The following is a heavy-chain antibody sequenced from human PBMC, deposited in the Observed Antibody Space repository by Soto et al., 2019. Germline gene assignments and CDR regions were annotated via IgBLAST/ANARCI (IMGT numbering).Heavy chain of an antibody. V-gene: IGHV3-15*07. CDR1: GFTFTAAW. CDR3: TTDAAHRDGRGNYYEGAY. D-gene: IGHD3-22*01. CDR2: IKGKSDGGVA. J-gene: IGHJ4*02. Sequence: EVQLVESGGGLVQPGGSLRLSCAASGFTFTAAWMHWVRQTPGKGLEWVGRIKGKSDGGVADYAAPVRGRFTVSRDDSKDTLYLQMNSLKIEDTGVHYCTTDAAHRDGRGNYYEGAYWGQGTLVTVAS.